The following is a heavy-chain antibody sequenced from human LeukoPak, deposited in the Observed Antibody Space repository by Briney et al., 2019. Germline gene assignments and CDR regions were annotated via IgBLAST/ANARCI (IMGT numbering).Heavy chain of an antibody. J-gene: IGHJ4*02. V-gene: IGHV3-15*01. D-gene: IGHD3-22*01. Sequence: KPGGSXRLSCAASGFTFRNAWMTWVRQAPGKGLEWVGRIKSKTDGRTTDYAAQGKVRLTISREDEKTELYMQRHSQKNEDTALYHCPTPYNYASRGSIVASWGPGTLVTVSS. CDR1: GFTFRNAW. CDR2: IKSKTDGRTT. CDR3: PTPYNYASRGSIVAS.